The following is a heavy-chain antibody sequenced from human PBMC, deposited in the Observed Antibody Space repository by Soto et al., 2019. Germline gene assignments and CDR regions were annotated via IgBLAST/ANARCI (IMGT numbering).Heavy chain of an antibody. D-gene: IGHD2-21*02. CDR1: GFTFENFA. CDR3: ANAPKVVTHWFDP. Sequence: EMQLVESGGGLVQPGRSLRLSCAVSGFTFENFALHWVRQAPGKGLEWVSGIDWNSGTIAYADSVKGRFTLSRDSATSSLYLHLDGLRPEDTAFYSCANAPKVVTHWFDPWGQGTLVTVSS. V-gene: IGHV3-9*01. CDR2: IDWNSGTI. J-gene: IGHJ5*02.